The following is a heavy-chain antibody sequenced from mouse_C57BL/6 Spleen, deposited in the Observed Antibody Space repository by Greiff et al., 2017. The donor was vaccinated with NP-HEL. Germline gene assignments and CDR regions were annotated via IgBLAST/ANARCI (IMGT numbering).Heavy chain of an antibody. J-gene: IGHJ4*01. Sequence: EVQRVESEGGLVQPGSSMKLSCTASGFTFSDYYMAWVRQVPEKGLEWVANINYDGSSTYYLDSLKSRFIISRDNAKNILYLQMSSLKSEDTATYYCARSGYSNYYAMDYWGQGTSVTVSS. CDR3: ARSGYSNYYAMDY. CDR2: INYDGSST. V-gene: IGHV5-16*01. CDR1: GFTFSDYY. D-gene: IGHD2-5*01.